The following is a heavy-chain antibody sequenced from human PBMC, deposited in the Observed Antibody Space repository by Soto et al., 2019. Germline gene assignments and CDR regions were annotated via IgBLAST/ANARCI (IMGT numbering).Heavy chain of an antibody. V-gene: IGHV3-23*01. J-gene: IGHJ4*02. Sequence: EVQLLESGGGLVQPGGSLRLSCAASGFTFSSYAMRWVRQAPGKGLEWVSTISGSGGGIYYADSVKGRFTISRDNSKNTRDLQMKSLRAEDTVVYYWEKRNLVVRPPFDYGGQGTLVTVS. CDR2: ISGSGGGI. CDR1: GFTFSSYA. CDR3: EKRNLVVRPPFDY. D-gene: IGHD2-15*01.